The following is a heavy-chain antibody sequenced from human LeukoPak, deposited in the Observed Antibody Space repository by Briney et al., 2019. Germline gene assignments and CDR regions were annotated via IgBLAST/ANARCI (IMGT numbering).Heavy chain of an antibody. Sequence: SETLSLTCSVSGGSISSGSYYWSWIRQPAGKGLEWIGRIYTSGSTNYNPSLKSRVTISVDTSKNQFSLKLSSVTAADTAVYYCARGPSIAARRALDYWGQGTLVTVSS. V-gene: IGHV4-61*02. CDR1: GGSISSGSYY. J-gene: IGHJ4*02. CDR2: IYTSGST. CDR3: ARGPSIAARRALDY. D-gene: IGHD6-6*01.